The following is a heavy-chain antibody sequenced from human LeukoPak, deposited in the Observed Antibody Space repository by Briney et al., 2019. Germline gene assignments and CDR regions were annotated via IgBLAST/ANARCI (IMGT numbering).Heavy chain of an antibody. V-gene: IGHV1-18*01. CDR3: ARARDVDTAMVNIY. D-gene: IGHD5-18*01. CDR2: ISAYNGNT. CDR1: GDTFTSYG. J-gene: IGHJ4*02. Sequence: GASVKVSCKASGDTFTSYGISWVRQAPGQGLEWMGWISAYNGNTNYAQKLQGRVTMTTDTSTSTAYMELRSLRSDDTAVYYCARARDVDTAMVNIYWGQGTLVTVSS.